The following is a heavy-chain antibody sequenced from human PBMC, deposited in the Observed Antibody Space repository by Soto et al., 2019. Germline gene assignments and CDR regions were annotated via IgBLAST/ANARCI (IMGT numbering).Heavy chain of an antibody. CDR1: GFTFSSYG. D-gene: IGHD3-10*01. CDR3: AKDRWFGELLLYYYYGMDV. Sequence: GGSLRLSCAASGFTFSSYGMHWVRQAPGKGLEWVAVISYDGSNKHYVDSVKGRFTISRDNSKNTLYLQMNSLRAEDTAVYYCAKDRWFGELLLYYYYGMDVWGQGTTVTVSS. J-gene: IGHJ6*02. V-gene: IGHV3-30*18. CDR2: ISYDGSNK.